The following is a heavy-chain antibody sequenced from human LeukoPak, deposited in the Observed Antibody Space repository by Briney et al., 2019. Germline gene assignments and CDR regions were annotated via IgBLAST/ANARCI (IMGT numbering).Heavy chain of an antibody. V-gene: IGHV1-18*01. D-gene: IGHD3-22*01. J-gene: IGHJ4*02. CDR2: ISAYNGNT. Sequence: GASVKVSCKASGYTFTSYGISWVRQAPRQGLEWMGWISAYNGNTNYAQKLQGRVTMTTDTSTSTVHMELRSLRSDDTAVYYCARLGYYYDSSGYVYYFDYWGQGTLVTVSS. CDR1: GYTFTSYG. CDR3: ARLGYYYDSSGYVYYFDY.